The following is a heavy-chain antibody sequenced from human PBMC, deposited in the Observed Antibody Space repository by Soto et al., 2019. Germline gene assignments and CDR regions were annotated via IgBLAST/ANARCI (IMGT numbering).Heavy chain of an antibody. J-gene: IGHJ5*02. CDR2: INHSGST. CDR1: GGSFSGYY. CDR3: ARGGGILVLPAAMRYNLFDP. D-gene: IGHD2-2*01. Sequence: QVQLQQWGAGLLKPSETLSLTCAVYGGSFSGYYWSWIRQPPGKGLEWIGEINHSGSTNYNPSLKCLVTISVDTSKNQFSLKLSSVTAADTAVYSFARGGGILVLPAAMRYNLFDPWCHRTLVTVSS. V-gene: IGHV4-34*01.